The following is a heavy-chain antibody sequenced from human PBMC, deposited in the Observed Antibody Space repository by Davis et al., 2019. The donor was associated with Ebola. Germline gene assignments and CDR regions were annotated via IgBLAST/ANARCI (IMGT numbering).Heavy chain of an antibody. J-gene: IGHJ6*02. CDR2: IYSGGST. V-gene: IGHV3-66*01. Sequence: PGGSLRLSCAASGFTFSSYWMSWVRQAPGKGLEWVSVIYSGGSTYYADSVKGRFTISRDNSKNTLYLQMNSLRAEDTAVYYCARDRGREYYYGSGSYYYYYGMDVWGQGTTVTVSS. CDR3: ARDRGREYYYGSGSYYYYYGMDV. CDR1: GFTFSSYW. D-gene: IGHD3-10*01.